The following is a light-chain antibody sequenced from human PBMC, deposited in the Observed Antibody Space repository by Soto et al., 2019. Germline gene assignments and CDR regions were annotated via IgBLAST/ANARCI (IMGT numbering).Light chain of an antibody. CDR3: CSYAGIYTVV. CDR1: SSDVGGYNY. J-gene: IGLJ2*01. Sequence: QSALTQPRSVSGSPGQSVTISCTGTSSDVGGYNYVSWYQQHPGKAPKLMIYDVSKRPSGVPDRFSGSKSGNTASLTISGLQAEDEADYYCCSYAGIYTVVFVGGTKLTVL. V-gene: IGLV2-11*01. CDR2: DVS.